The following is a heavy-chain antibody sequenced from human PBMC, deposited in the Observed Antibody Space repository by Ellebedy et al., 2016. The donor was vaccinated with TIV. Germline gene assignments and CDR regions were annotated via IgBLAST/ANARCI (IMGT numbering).Heavy chain of an antibody. CDR3: ASSGLLWFGSFHPPR. D-gene: IGHD3-10*01. V-gene: IGHV3-11*01. Sequence: AGSLRLSXAASGFTFSDYYMSWIRQAQGKGLEWVSYISSSGSTIYYADSVKGRFTISRDNAKNSLYLQMNSLRAEDTAVYYCASSGLLWFGSFHPPRWGQGTLVTVSS. CDR2: ISSSGSTI. CDR1: GFTFSDYY. J-gene: IGHJ4*02.